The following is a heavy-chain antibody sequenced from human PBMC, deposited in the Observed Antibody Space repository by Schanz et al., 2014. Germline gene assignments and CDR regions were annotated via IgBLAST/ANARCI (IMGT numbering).Heavy chain of an antibody. J-gene: IGHJ4*02. CDR3: AKDLLPWNDPRPFDY. CDR2: MPFDYSSQ. D-gene: IGHD1-1*01. CDR1: GFTFSAHA. V-gene: IGHV3-30*02. Sequence: VQVAESGGGLVLPGGSLRLSCGASGFTFSAHAMSWVRQASGKGLEWVAFMPFDYSSQYYADSVKGRFTISRDNSRNNLYMQMNSLTGDDTAVYFCAKDLLPWNDPRPFDYWGRGTLVTVSS.